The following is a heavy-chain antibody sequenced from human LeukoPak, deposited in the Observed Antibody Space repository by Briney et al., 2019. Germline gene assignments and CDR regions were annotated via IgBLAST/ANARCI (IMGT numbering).Heavy chain of an antibody. J-gene: IGHJ5*02. D-gene: IGHD4-23*01. CDR1: GGSISSSSYY. Sequence: SETLSLTCTVSGGSISSSSYYWGWIRQPPGKGLEWIGSIYYSGSTYYNPSLKSRVTISVDTSKNQFSLKLSSVTAADTAVYYCARGRFRRTVVIRGGWFDPWGQGTLVTVSS. CDR3: ARGRFRRTVVIRGGWFDP. CDR2: IYYSGST. V-gene: IGHV4-39*01.